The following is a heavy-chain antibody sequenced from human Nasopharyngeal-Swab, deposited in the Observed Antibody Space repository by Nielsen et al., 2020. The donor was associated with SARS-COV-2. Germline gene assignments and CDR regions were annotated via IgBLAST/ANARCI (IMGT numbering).Heavy chain of an antibody. CDR2: ISSSSYI. D-gene: IGHD3-16*01. V-gene: IGHV3-21*01. CDR3: ARDRGGWFDP. CDR1: GFTFSSYW. Sequence: LSLTCAASGFTFSSYWMSWVRQAPGKGLEWVSSISSSSYIYYADSVKGRFTISRDNAKNSLYLQMNSLRAEDTAVYYCARDRGGWFDPWGQGTLVTVSS. J-gene: IGHJ5*02.